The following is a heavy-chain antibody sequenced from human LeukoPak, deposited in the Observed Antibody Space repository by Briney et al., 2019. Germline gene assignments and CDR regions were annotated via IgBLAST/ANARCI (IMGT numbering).Heavy chain of an antibody. V-gene: IGHV4-59*01. CDR3: ARVGYYDSSGYYPNWFDP. Sequence: PSETLSLTSTVSGGSISSYYWSWIRQPPGPGLEWIGYIYYSGSTTYNPSLKSRVTISVDTSKNQFSLKLSSVTAADTAVYYCARVGYYDSSGYYPNWFDPWGQGTLVTVSS. CDR2: IYYSGST. CDR1: GGSISSYY. J-gene: IGHJ5*02. D-gene: IGHD3-22*01.